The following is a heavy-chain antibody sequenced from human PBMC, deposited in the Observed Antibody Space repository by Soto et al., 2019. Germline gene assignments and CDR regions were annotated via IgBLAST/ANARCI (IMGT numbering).Heavy chain of an antibody. CDR2: ISYDGTNK. J-gene: IGHJ4*02. Sequence: PGVSLRLSCTASGFILSSYGMHWVRQAPAKGLEWVALISYDGTNKYYPDSVKGRFTISRDNPRNMLYLEMNSLSAEDTAMYYCARAPRDFCGRECSSANWGQGTQVTVSS. D-gene: IGHD2-21*01. CDR3: ARAPRDFCGRECSSAN. V-gene: IGHV3-30*03. CDR1: GFILSSYG.